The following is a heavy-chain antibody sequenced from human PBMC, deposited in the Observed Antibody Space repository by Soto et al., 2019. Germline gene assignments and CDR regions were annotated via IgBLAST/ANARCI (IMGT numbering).Heavy chain of an antibody. CDR1: GFTFSSYW. D-gene: IGHD2-21*01. Sequence: GGSLRLSCAASGFTFSSYWMSWVRQAPGKGLEWVANIKQDGSEKYYVDSVKGRFTISRDNAKNSLYLQMNSLRAEDTAVYYCARDAYSLRNRRDAFDIWGQGTMVTVSS. CDR3: ARDAYSLRNRRDAFDI. J-gene: IGHJ3*02. V-gene: IGHV3-7*01. CDR2: IKQDGSEK.